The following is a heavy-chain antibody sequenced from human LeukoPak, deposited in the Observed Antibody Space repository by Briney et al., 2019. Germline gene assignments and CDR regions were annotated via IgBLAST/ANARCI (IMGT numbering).Heavy chain of an antibody. Sequence: PGRSLRLSCAASGFTFSTYGMHLVRQAPGKRLEWVALIWYDGENNKHYADSVKGPFTISRNNSENMLYLQMNSLRAEDTAVYFCAKSRDGYNHGLHWGQGTLVTVSS. CDR3: AKSRDGYNHGLH. J-gene: IGHJ4*02. V-gene: IGHV3-33*06. D-gene: IGHD5-24*01. CDR2: IWYDGENNK. CDR1: GFTFSTYG.